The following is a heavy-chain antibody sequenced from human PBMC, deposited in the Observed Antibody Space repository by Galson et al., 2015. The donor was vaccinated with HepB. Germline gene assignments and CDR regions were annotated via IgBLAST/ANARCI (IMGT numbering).Heavy chain of an antibody. Sequence: PALVKPTQTLTLTCTVSGFSLSNARMGVSWIRQPPGKALEWLAHIFSNDEKSYSTSLKSRLTISKDTSKSQVVLTMTNMDPVDTATYYCARINVRGTIFGVVPSVGHMDVWGKGTTVTVSS. J-gene: IGHJ6*03. CDR3: ARINVRGTIFGVVPSVGHMDV. CDR2: IFSNDEK. D-gene: IGHD3-3*01. V-gene: IGHV2-26*01. CDR1: GFSLSNARMG.